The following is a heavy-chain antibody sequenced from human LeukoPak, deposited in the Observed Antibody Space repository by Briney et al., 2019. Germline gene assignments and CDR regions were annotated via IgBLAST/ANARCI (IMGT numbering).Heavy chain of an antibody. V-gene: IGHV4-59*01. CDR1: GGSLSSYY. D-gene: IGHD3-10*01. Sequence: SETLSLTFTVSGGSLSSYYWSWIRQPPGKGLEGIGYIYYSGSTNYNPSLKSRVTISVDTSKNQFSLKLSSVTAADTAVYYCARGSGVSSDYWGQGTLVTVSS. J-gene: IGHJ4*02. CDR2: IYYSGST. CDR3: ARGSGVSSDY.